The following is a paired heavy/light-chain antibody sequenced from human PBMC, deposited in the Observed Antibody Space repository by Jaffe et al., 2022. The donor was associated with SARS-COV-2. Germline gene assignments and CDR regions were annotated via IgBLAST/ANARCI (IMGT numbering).Light chain of an antibody. V-gene: IGLV2-11*01. CDR1: SSDVGDHNH. Sequence: QSALTQPRSVSGSPGQPVTISCSGSSSDVGDHNHVSWYQQHPGKAPKLVIYDVTKRPSGVPDRFSGSKSGNTASLTISGLQAEDEAAYYCCSYAGTYTFVLFGGGTELTVL. CDR2: DVT. CDR3: CSYAGTYTFVL. J-gene: IGLJ3*02.
Heavy chain of an antibody. J-gene: IGHJ4*02. D-gene: IGHD3-16*01. Sequence: EVQLVESGGGLVQPGGSLRLSCAASGFTFSDYWMHWVRQAPGKGPVWVSRVSTDGSSTNYADSVKGRFTISRDNAKDTLFLELNSLRVEDTAVYYCSRGLYGYSVGFDNWGQGSLVAVSS. CDR3: SRGLYGYSVGFDN. CDR2: VSTDGSST. CDR1: GFTFSDYW. V-gene: IGHV3-74*01.